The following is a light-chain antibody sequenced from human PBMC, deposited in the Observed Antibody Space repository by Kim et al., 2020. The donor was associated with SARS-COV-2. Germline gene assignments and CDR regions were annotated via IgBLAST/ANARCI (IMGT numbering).Light chain of an antibody. CDR2: GAS. CDR1: QSVSSN. J-gene: IGKJ1*01. CDR3: QQYNNWHWT. V-gene: IGKV3-15*01. Sequence: VSPGERATLACRANQSVSSNLAWYQQKPGQAPRLLIYGASTRATGIPARFSGSGSGTEFTLTISSLQSEDFAVYYCQQYNNWHWTFGQGTKVDIK.